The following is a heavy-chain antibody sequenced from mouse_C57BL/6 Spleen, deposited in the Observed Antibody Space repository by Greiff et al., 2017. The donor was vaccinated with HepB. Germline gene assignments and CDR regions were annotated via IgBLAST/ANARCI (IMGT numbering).Heavy chain of an antibody. J-gene: IGHJ2*01. Sequence: QVQLQQPGAELVRPGSSVKLSCKASGYTFTSYWMDWVKQRPGQGLEWIGNIYPSDSETHYNQKFKDKATLTVDKSSSTAYMQLSSLTSEDSAAYYCARLIAYFDYWGQGTTLTVSS. CDR2: IYPSDSET. CDR3: ARLIAYFDY. V-gene: IGHV1-61*01. CDR1: GYTFTSYW.